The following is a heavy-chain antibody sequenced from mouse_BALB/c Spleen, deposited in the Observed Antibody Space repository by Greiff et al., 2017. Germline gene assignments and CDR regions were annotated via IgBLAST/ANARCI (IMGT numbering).Heavy chain of an antibody. D-gene: IGHD1-1*01. CDR2: IIPGSGNT. J-gene: IGHJ2*01. CDR3: ACYDY. Sequence: VQLQQSGPELVKPGASVKISCKSSGYSFTSYYIHWVKQRPGQGLEWIGCIIPGSGNTKYNEKFKGKATLTADTSSSTAYMQLSSLTSEDSAVYFCACYDYWGRGTTLTVSS. CDR1: GYSFTSYY. V-gene: IGHV1-66*01.